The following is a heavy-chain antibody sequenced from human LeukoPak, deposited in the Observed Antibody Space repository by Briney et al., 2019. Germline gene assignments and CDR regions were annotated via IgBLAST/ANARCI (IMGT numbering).Heavy chain of an antibody. CDR3: ARINLGQLWEHDY. J-gene: IGHJ4*02. Sequence: SETLSLTCSVSGGSISSSSYYWGWIRQPPGKGLEWIGSISYSGSTYHNPSLKSRVTISVDTSKNQFSLNLSSVTAADTAVYYCARINLGQLWEHDYWGQGTLVTVSS. CDR2: ISYSGST. V-gene: IGHV4-39*07. CDR1: GGSISSSSYY. D-gene: IGHD5-18*01.